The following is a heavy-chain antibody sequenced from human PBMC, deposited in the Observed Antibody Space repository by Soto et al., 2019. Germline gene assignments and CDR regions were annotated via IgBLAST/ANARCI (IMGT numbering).Heavy chain of an antibody. CDR1: GGSFTGDY. J-gene: IGHJ4*02. D-gene: IGHD2-15*01. CDR3: ARDLPPYGGRRSPPTGAFED. Sequence: SETLSLTCSVSGGSFTGDYWSWIRQPAGKGLQWIGRVFGNGAGTPIYNSLLKSRARMSADPSKRQFSLTLTSVTAADTAVYYCARDLPPYGGRRSPPTGAFEDWGQGIMVTVSS. CDR2: VFGNGAGTP. V-gene: IGHV4-4*07.